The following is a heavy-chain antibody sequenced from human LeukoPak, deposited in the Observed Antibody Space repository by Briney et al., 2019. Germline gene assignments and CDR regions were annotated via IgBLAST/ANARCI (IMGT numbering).Heavy chain of an antibody. V-gene: IGHV1-18*04. CDR2: ITAYNGNT. J-gene: IGHJ3*02. CDR1: GYTFPSYG. CDR3: AARGGTTGTTQGDAFDI. D-gene: IGHD1-1*01. Sequence: GASVKFSCKASGYTFPSYGISWVRQAPGQGLEWMGWITAYNGNTNYAQKLQGRVTMTTDTSTSTAYMELRSLRSDDTAVYYCAARGGTTGTTQGDAFDIWGQGTMVTVSS.